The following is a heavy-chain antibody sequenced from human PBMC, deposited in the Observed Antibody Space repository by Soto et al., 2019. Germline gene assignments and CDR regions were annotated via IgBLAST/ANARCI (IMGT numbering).Heavy chain of an antibody. CDR3: ARSGDSQLYWFFDL. J-gene: IGHJ2*01. D-gene: IGHD2-21*02. CDR1: GYTFTGYY. Sequence: QVQLVQSGAEVKKPGASVKVSCKASGYTFTGYYMHWVRQAPGQGLEWMGWINPNSGGTNYAQKFQGWVNMTRDTSISPADMELSSLRSDDTAVYYCARSGDSQLYWFFDLWGRCTLVTVSS. CDR2: INPNSGGT. V-gene: IGHV1-2*04.